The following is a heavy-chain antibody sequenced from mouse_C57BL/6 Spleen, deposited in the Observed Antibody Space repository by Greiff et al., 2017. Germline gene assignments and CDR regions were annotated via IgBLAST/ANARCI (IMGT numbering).Heavy chain of an antibody. CDR3: ARGGKKDY. V-gene: IGHV1-53*01. Sequence: VQLHQPGAELVKPGASVKLSCKASGFTFTNYWMHWVKQRPGQGLEWIGNINTSNGGTNYNEKFKSKATLTVDKSSSTADMQRSSLTSEDAAVYYCARGGKKDYWGQGPTLTVSS. CDR2: INTSNGGT. D-gene: IGHD1-1*02. J-gene: IGHJ2*01. CDR1: GFTFTNYW.